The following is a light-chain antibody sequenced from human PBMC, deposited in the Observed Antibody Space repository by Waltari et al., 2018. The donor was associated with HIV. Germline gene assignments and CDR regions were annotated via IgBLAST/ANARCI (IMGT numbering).Light chain of an antibody. J-gene: IGKJ1*01. Sequence: DIQMTQSPSSLSASVGDRVTISCRASQGVSNSLAWYQKKPGEAPKLLLFTASRLESGVPSRFSGSGSGTDYTLTIRSLQSEDFATYYCQQYYSSPWTFGQGTKVEIK. CDR2: TAS. V-gene: IGKV1-NL1*01. CDR3: QQYYSSPWT. CDR1: QGVSNS.